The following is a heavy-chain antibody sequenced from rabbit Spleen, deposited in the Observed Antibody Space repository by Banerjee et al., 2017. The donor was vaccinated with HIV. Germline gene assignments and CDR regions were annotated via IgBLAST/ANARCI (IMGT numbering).Heavy chain of an antibody. CDR2: INTATGRA. J-gene: IGHJ4*01. CDR1: GFSFSDRDV. Sequence: QEQLEESGGGLVKPEGSLTLTCKASGFSFSDRDVMCWVRQAPGKGLEWIACINTATGRAVYASWAKGRFTISKTSSTTVTLQMTSLTAADTATCFCARDLVGVIGWNFNLWGQGTLVTVS. CDR3: ARDLVGVIGWNFNL. D-gene: IGHD1-1*01. V-gene: IGHV1S45*01.